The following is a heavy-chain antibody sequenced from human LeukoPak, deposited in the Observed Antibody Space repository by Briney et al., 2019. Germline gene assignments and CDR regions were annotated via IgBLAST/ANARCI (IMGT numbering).Heavy chain of an antibody. CDR1: GYTFTSYG. D-gene: IGHD3-10*01. Sequence: ASVKVSCKASGYTFTSYGISWVRQAPGQGLEWMGWISAYNGNTNYAQKLQGRVTMTTDTSTSTAYMELRSLRSDDTAVYYRARHTMVRGVIIIPFDYWGQGTLVTVSS. CDR2: ISAYNGNT. J-gene: IGHJ4*02. V-gene: IGHV1-18*01. CDR3: ARHTMVRGVIIIPFDY.